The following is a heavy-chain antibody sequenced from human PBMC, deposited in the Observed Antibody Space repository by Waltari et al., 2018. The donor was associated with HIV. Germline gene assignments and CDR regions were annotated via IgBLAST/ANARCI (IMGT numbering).Heavy chain of an antibody. CDR2: IYHSGST. CDR1: GGSISSNNW. Sequence: QVQLQESGPGLVKPSGTLSLTCGVSGGSISSNNWWSWVRQPPGKGLEWIGEIYHSGSTNYNPSLKSRVTISVDKSKNKFYLKLSSVTAADTAVYYCARDLSDRDSREGYFDYWGQGALVTVSS. J-gene: IGHJ4*02. D-gene: IGHD6-13*01. V-gene: IGHV4-4*02. CDR3: ARDLSDRDSREGYFDY.